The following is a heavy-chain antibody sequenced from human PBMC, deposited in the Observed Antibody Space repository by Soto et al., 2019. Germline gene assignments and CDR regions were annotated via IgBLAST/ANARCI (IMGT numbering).Heavy chain of an antibody. V-gene: IGHV3-48*01. Sequence: GGSLRLSCAASGFTFSSYSMNWVRQAPGKGLEWVSYISSSSSTIYYADSVKGRFTISRDNAKNSLYLQMNSLRAEDTAVYYCARDSPDYGDYPSNYFDYWGQGTLVTVSS. CDR1: GFTFSSYS. D-gene: IGHD4-17*01. CDR3: ARDSPDYGDYPSNYFDY. J-gene: IGHJ4*02. CDR2: ISSSSSTI.